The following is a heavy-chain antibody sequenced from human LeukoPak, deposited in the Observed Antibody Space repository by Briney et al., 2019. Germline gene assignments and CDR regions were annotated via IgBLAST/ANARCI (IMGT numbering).Heavy chain of an antibody. Sequence: GGSLRLSCAACGFTFSIYAMSWVRQAPGKGLEWVSAISGSGGSTYYADSVKGRFTISRDNSKNTLYLQMNSLRAEDTAVYYCANRYYDSSGYYHLWFDPWGQGTLVTVSS. CDR2: ISGSGGST. J-gene: IGHJ5*02. CDR1: GFTFSIYA. V-gene: IGHV3-23*01. CDR3: ANRYYDSSGYYHLWFDP. D-gene: IGHD3-22*01.